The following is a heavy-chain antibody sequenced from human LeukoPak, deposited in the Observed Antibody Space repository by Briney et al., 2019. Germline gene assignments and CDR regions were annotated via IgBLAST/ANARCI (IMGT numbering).Heavy chain of an antibody. D-gene: IGHD3-22*01. J-gene: IGHJ4*02. Sequence: PGGCLRLSCAASGVPFSDDATSWVRQAPGEGLGRVSGICDSGDGTYYAGSLKGRFTISRDNSKNVLYLQMNSLRVEDTALYYCAKGLGTSGYHDYWGQGTLVTVSS. CDR3: AKGLGTSGYHDY. CDR2: ICDSGDGT. CDR1: GVPFSDDA. V-gene: IGHV3-23*01.